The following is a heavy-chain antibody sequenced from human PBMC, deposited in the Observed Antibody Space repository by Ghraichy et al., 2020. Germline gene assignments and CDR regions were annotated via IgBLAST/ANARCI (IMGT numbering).Heavy chain of an antibody. CDR2: IYYSGSA. CDR1: GGSISSGDYY. Sequence: SETLSLTCTVSGGSISSGDYYWSWIRQPPGKGLEWIGYIYYSGSAYYNPSLKSRVTISVDTSKNQFSLKLSSVTAADTAVYYCARGYKATVVTPHFDYWGQGTLVTVSS. V-gene: IGHV4-30-4*01. J-gene: IGHJ4*02. D-gene: IGHD4-23*01. CDR3: ARGYKATVVTPHFDY.